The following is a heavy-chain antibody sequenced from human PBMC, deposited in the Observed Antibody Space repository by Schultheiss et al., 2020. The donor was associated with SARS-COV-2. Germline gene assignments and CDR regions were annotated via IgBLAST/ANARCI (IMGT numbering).Heavy chain of an antibody. CDR2: IYSGGST. CDR3: AKEVTAIKIDY. J-gene: IGHJ4*02. Sequence: GGSLRLSCAASGFTVSSNYMSWVRQAPGKGLEWVSVIYSGGSTYYADSVKGRFTISRDNSKNTLNLQMNSLRAEDTAVYYCAKEVTAIKIDYWGQGTLVTVAS. CDR1: GFTVSSNY. V-gene: IGHV3-53*05. D-gene: IGHD2-21*02.